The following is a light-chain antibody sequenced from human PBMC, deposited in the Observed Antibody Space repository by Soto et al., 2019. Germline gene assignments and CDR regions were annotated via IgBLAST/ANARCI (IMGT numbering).Light chain of an antibody. CDR1: SSDVGGYNS. V-gene: IGLV2-11*01. J-gene: IGLJ2*01. CDR2: DVA. CDR3: CSYAGRYTHVE. Sequence: QSALTQPRSVSGSPGQSVTISCTGTSSDVGGYNSVSWYQQHPGKAPQLMIYDVAKRPSGVPDRFSGSKSGNTASLTISGLQAEDEADYHCCSYAGRYTHVEFGGGTKQTVL.